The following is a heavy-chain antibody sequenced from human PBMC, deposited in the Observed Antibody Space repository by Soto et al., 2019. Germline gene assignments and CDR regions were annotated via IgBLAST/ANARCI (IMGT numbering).Heavy chain of an antibody. CDR2: IYYTGST. J-gene: IGHJ4*02. CDR3: ARATWSSEY. Sequence: SETLSLTCTVSGSSINNHYWSWIRQPPGKGLEWIGYIYYTGSTNYNPSLKSRVTMSVDTSKSQFSLNLTSLTTADTAIYYCARATWSSEYWCPGTLVTVFS. D-gene: IGHD5-12*01. V-gene: IGHV4-59*11. CDR1: GSSINNHY.